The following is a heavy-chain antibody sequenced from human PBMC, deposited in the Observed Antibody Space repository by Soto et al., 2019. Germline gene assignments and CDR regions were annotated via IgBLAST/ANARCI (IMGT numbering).Heavy chain of an antibody. CDR2: IIPIFGTA. V-gene: IGHV1-69*13. J-gene: IGHJ4*02. D-gene: IGHD3-22*01. CDR3: ARDRIAYYYDSSGYYFDY. CDR1: GGTFSSYA. Sequence: GPSVKVSCKASGGTFSSYAISWVRQAPGQGLEWMGGIIPIFGTANYAQKFQGRVTITADESTSTAYMELSSLRSEDTAVYYCARDRIAYYYDSSGYYFDYWGQGTLVTVSS.